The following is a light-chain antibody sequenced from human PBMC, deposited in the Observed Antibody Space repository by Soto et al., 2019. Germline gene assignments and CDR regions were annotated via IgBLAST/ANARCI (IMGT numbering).Light chain of an antibody. J-gene: IGLJ2*01. CDR1: SSDVGGYNY. Sequence: QSALTQPASVSGSPGQSITISCTGTSSDVGGYNYVSWYQQHPGKAPKLMIYDVSNRPSGVSNRFSGSKSGNTASLTISGLQAEEGADYYCRSYTSSSTGVFGGGTKLTVL. CDR2: DVS. CDR3: RSYTSSSTGV. V-gene: IGLV2-14*01.